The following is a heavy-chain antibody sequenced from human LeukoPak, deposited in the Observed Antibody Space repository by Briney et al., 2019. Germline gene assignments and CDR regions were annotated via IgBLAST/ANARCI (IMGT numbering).Heavy chain of an antibody. CDR2: INHSGST. CDR1: GGSFSGCY. J-gene: IGHJ4*02. CDR3: ARGRGAADCGGDCYSFGY. D-gene: IGHD2-21*02. V-gene: IGHV4-34*01. Sequence: PSETLSLTCAVYGGSFSGCYWSWIRQPPGKGLEWIGEINHSGSTNYNPSLKSRVTISVDTSKNQFSLKLSSVTAADTAVYYCARGRGAADCGGDCYSFGYWGQGTLVTVFS.